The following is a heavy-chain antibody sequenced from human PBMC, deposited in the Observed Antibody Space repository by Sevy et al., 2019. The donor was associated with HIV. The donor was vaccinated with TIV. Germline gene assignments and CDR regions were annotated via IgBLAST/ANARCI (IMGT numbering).Heavy chain of an antibody. V-gene: IGHV3-30*18. CDR2: ISNDGSDK. CDR3: SNSRGRYEGSSWLYYYYIMDV. Sequence: GGSLRLSCAAAGFSFSRHGMHWARQAPGKGLEWVAVISNDGSDKEYAESVKGRFTVSRDNSKDTVYLKMNSLGLDDTAVYYCSNSRGRYEGSSWLYYYYIMDVWGQGTTVTVSS. D-gene: IGHD6-13*01. J-gene: IGHJ6*02. CDR1: GFSFSRHG.